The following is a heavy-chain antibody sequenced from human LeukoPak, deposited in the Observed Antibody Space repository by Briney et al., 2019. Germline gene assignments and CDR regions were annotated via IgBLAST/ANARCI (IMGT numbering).Heavy chain of an antibody. Sequence: SETLSLTCTVSGGSISSYYWSWIRQPPGKGLEWIGYICYSGSTNYNPSLKSRVTISVDTSKNQFSLKLSSVTAADTAVYYCARGGSFGVVITWGQGTLVTVSS. CDR2: ICYSGST. CDR1: GGSISSYY. CDR3: ARGGSFGVVIT. D-gene: IGHD3-3*01. V-gene: IGHV4-59*01. J-gene: IGHJ5*02.